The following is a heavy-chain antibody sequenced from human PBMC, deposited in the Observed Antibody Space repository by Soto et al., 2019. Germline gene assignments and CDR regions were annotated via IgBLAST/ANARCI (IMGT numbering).Heavy chain of an antibody. CDR2: IYYSGIT. J-gene: IGHJ4*02. CDR1: GGSISSYY. V-gene: IGHV4-59*01. Sequence: SETLSLTCTVSGGSISSYYWSWIRQPPGKGLEWIGYIYYSGITNYNPSLKSRVTISVDTSKNQFSLKLSSVTAADTAVYYCARSYCSSTSCYLYYFDYWGQGTLVTVSS. D-gene: IGHD2-2*01. CDR3: ARSYCSSTSCYLYYFDY.